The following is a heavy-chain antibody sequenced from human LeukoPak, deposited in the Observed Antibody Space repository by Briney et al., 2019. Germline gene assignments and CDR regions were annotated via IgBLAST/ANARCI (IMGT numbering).Heavy chain of an antibody. V-gene: IGHV4-39*01. CDR1: GGSVRTTRYY. J-gene: IGHJ4*02. Sequence: SETLSLTCTVSGGSVRTTRYYWAWIRQSPGKGLEWIGSISYFGSAYYRPSLQSRATVSMDSSKTQISLTLSSVTATDTALYHCATHDEGSFFESWGQGALVTVS. CDR3: ATHDEGSFFES. CDR2: ISYFGSA. D-gene: IGHD3-3*02.